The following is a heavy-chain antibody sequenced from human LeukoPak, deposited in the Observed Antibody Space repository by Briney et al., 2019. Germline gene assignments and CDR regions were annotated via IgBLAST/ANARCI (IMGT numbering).Heavy chain of an antibody. J-gene: IGHJ4*02. D-gene: IGHD4-17*01. V-gene: IGHV4-34*01. CDR2: INHSGST. CDR1: GGSFSGYY. Sequence: SETLSLTCAVYGGSFSGYYWSWIRQPPGKGLEWIGEINHSGSTNYNPSLKSRVTISVDTSKNQFSLRLSSVTAADTAVYYCARSATVHEVGAGYYFDYWGQGTLVTVSS. CDR3: ARSATVHEVGAGYYFDY.